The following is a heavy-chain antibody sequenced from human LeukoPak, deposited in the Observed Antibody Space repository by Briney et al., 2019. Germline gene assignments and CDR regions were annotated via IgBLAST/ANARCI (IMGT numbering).Heavy chain of an antibody. CDR2: IHTSGTT. CDR3: ARETEVPGGRSWDF. Sequence: SETLSLTCAVYGGSFSGYYWNWIRQPPGKGLEWIGRIHTSGTTNHNPSLKTRVTMSVDTSNNHFSLKLSSVTAADTAVYCCARETEVPGGRSWDFWGQGTLVTVSS. CDR1: GGSFSGYY. D-gene: IGHD6-19*01. V-gene: IGHV4-59*10. J-gene: IGHJ4*02.